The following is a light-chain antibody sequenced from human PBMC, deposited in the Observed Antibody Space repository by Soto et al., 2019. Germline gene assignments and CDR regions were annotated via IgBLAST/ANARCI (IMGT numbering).Light chain of an antibody. J-gene: IGLJ2*01. V-gene: IGLV4-69*01. CDR3: QTWGTGYVV. Sequence: QSVLTQLPSASASLGASVKLTCTLSSGHSSYTIAWHQQQPEKGPRFLVRLNSDGSHSKGDGIPDRFSVSSSGAERYLTISSLHSEDEADYFCQTWGTGYVVFGGGTKLTVL. CDR1: SGHSSYT. CDR2: LNSDGSH.